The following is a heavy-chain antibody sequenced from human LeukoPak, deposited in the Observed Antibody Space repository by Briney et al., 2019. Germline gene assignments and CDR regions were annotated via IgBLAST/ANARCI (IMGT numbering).Heavy chain of an antibody. V-gene: IGHV3-23*01. CDR1: GFTISTYG. J-gene: IGHJ4*02. D-gene: IGHD3-10*01. Sequence: GGSLRLSCAASGFTISTYGMSWVRQAPGKGLEWVSSISGGTTYYADSVEGRFTISRDNSKNTVSLQMNSLRAEDTAVYYCAKSVYHSGNYWGQGTLVTVSS. CDR3: AKSVYHSGNY. CDR2: ISGGTT.